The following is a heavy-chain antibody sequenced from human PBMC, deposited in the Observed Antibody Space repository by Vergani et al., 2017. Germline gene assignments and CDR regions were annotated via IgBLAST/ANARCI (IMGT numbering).Heavy chain of an antibody. CDR3: AREGRGSYPDY. D-gene: IGHD3-10*01. CDR1: GGSISSSSYY. V-gene: IGHV4-39*07. J-gene: IGHJ4*02. Sequence: QLQLQESGPGLVKPSETLSLTCTVSGGSISSSSYYWGWIRQPPGKGLEWIGSIYYSGSTNYNPSLKSRVTISVDTSKNQFSLKLSSVTAADTAVYYCAREGRGSYPDYWGQGTLVTVSS. CDR2: IYYSGST.